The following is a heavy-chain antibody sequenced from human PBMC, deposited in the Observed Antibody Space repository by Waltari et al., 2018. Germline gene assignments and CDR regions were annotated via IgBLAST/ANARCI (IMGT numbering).Heavy chain of an antibody. V-gene: IGHV4-59*01. Sequence: QVQLQESGPGLVKPSETLSLTCTVSGGSISSYYWSWIRQPPGKGLEWIGYIYYSGSTNYNPSLKRRVTISVDTSKNQFSLKLSSVTAADTAVYYCAGDKDGVGPFWFDPWGQGTLVTVSS. CDR2: IYYSGST. CDR1: GGSISSYY. J-gene: IGHJ5*02. D-gene: IGHD3-3*01. CDR3: AGDKDGVGPFWFDP.